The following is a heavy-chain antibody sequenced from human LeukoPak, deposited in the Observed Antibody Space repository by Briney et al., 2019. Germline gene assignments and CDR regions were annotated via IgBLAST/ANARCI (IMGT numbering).Heavy chain of an antibody. CDR1: GFTFSNYG. CDR3: AKDPTREYDYGDLGFDY. V-gene: IGHV3-30*18. D-gene: IGHD4-17*01. CDR2: ISSDGSNK. Sequence: GGSLRLSCAASGFTFSNYGMHWVRQAPGKGLEWVAVISSDGSNKYYADSVKGRFTISRDNSKNMLYLQMNSLRAEDTAVYYCAKDPTREYDYGDLGFDYWGRGTLVTVSS. J-gene: IGHJ4*02.